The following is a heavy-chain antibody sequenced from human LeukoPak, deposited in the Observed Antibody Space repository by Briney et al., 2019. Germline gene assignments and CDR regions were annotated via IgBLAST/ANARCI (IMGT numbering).Heavy chain of an antibody. D-gene: IGHD3-22*01. V-gene: IGHV1-69*13. CDR3: ARHNYDSGGYYLNWFDP. CDR1: GGTFSSYA. J-gene: IGHJ5*02. Sequence: GASVKVSCKASGGTFSSYATSWVRQAPGQGLEWMGGIIPIFGTANYAQKFQGRVTITADESTSTAYMELSSLRSEDTAVYYCARHNYDSGGYYLNWFDPWGQGTLVTVSS. CDR2: IIPIFGTA.